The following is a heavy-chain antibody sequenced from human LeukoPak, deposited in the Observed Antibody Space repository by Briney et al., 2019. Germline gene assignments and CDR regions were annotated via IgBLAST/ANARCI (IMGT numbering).Heavy chain of an antibody. CDR2: IIFIVSTM. CDR1: GFTSSDYE. Sequence: GGSLRLSCAPPGFTSSDYEMSCVRETPGKGLERGSYIIFIVSTMSHADSVKGRFTISRDNAKKSLYLQMNSLRAEDTAVYYCAKDRWERPGNPRYAFDIWGQGTMVTVSS. J-gene: IGHJ3*02. V-gene: IGHV3-48*03. CDR3: AKDRWERPGNPRYAFDI. D-gene: IGHD1-1*01.